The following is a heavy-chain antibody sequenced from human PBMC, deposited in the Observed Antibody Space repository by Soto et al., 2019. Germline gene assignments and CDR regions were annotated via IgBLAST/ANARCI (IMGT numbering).Heavy chain of an antibody. CDR3: AREVGLMIVVPWFDP. V-gene: IGHV4-30-4*01. Sequence: PSETLSLTCTVSGGSISSGDYYWGWIRQPPGKGLEWIGYIYYSGSTYYNPSLKSRVTISVDTSKNQFSLKLSSVTAADTAVYYCAREVGLMIVVPWFDPWGQGTLVTVSS. J-gene: IGHJ5*02. CDR2: IYYSGST. D-gene: IGHD3-22*01. CDR1: GGSISSGDYY.